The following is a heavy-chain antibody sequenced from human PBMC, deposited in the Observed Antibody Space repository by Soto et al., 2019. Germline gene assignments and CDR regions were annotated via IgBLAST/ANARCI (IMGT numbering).Heavy chain of an antibody. D-gene: IGHD6-25*01. Sequence: EVQLVESGGGLVKPGGSLRISCAASGFTFSNAWMIWVRQAPGKGLEWVGRIKSKTDGGTTDYAAPVKGRFTISRDDSKNTLYLQMNSLKTEDTAVYYCTTGVAAWYYFDYWGQGTLVTVSS. CDR1: GFTFSNAW. J-gene: IGHJ4*02. V-gene: IGHV3-15*01. CDR3: TTGVAAWYYFDY. CDR2: IKSKTDGGTT.